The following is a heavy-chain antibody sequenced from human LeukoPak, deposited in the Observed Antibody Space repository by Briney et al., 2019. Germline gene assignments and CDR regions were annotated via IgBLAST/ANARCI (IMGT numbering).Heavy chain of an antibody. J-gene: IGHJ3*02. CDR2: ISWNSGST. D-gene: IGHD2-8*02. Sequence: GRSLRLSCAASGFTFDDYAMHWVRQAPGKGLEWVSGISWNSGSTGYADSVKGRFTISRDNAKNSLYLQMNSLRAEDTALYYCAKDIKAANYGGVFDIWGQGTMVTVSS. CDR3: AKDIKAANYGGVFDI. CDR1: GFTFDDYA. V-gene: IGHV3-9*01.